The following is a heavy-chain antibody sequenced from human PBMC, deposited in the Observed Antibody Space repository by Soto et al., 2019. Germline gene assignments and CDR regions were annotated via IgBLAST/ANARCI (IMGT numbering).Heavy chain of an antibody. J-gene: IGHJ6*03. CDR3: ARAVTIFGVVQSMDV. CDR1: GGSISSYY. D-gene: IGHD3-3*01. CDR2: IYYSGST. Sequence: SETLSLTCTVSGGSISSYYWSWIRQPPGKGLEWIGYIYYSGSTNYNPSLKSRVTISVDTSKNQFSLKLSSVTAADTAVYYCARAVTIFGVVQSMDVWGKGTTVT. V-gene: IGHV4-59*01.